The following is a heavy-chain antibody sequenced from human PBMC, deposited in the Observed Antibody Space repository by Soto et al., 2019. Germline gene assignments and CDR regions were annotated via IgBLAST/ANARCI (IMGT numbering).Heavy chain of an antibody. CDR3: ARLLIVVIPYFDY. V-gene: IGHV4-39*01. CDR2: IYYSGST. CDR1: GGSISSSSYY. D-gene: IGHD3-22*01. Sequence: QLQLQESGPGLVKPSETLSLTCTVSGGSISSSSYYWGWIRQPPGKGLEWIGSIYYSGSTYYNPSLKSRVTISVATSKNQFSLKLSSVTAADTAVYYCARLLIVVIPYFDYWGQGTLVTVSS. J-gene: IGHJ4*02.